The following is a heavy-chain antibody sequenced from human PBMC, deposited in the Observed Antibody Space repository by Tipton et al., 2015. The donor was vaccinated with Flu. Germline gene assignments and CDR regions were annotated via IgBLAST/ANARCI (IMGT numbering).Heavy chain of an antibody. CDR3: VRAEYSSGWCDVFDV. CDR2: ISHDGRSK. Sequence: RSLRLSCVTSTIFNAHWVRQAPGKGLEWVAAISHDGRSKYYADSVKGRFTISRDNSGNTLHLQMDSLRGDDTAVYYCVRAEYSSGWCDVFDVWGQGTMVTVSS. V-gene: IGHV3-30-3*01. J-gene: IGHJ3*01. CDR1: TIFN. D-gene: IGHD6-19*01.